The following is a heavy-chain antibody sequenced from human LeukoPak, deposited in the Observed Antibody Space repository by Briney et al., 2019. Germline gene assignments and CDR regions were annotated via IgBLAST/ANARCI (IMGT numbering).Heavy chain of an antibody. D-gene: IGHD1-14*01. CDR3: ARESGDYYMDV. Sequence: ATVKVSCKASGYTFTGYYMHWVRQAPGQGLEWMGIINPSGGSTSYAQKFQGRVTMTRDTSTSTVYMELSSLRSEDTAVYYCARESGDYYMDVWGKGTTVTISS. V-gene: IGHV1-46*01. J-gene: IGHJ6*03. CDR2: INPSGGST. CDR1: GYTFTGYY.